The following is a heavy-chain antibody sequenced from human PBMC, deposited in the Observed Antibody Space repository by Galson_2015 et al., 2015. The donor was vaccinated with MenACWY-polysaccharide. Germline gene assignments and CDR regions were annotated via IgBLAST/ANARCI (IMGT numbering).Heavy chain of an antibody. Sequence: LRLSCAASGFTFSSYAMHWVRPAPGKGLEWVAVISYNGNNIYYADSEEGRFTISRDNFKSTLYLQMNSLRPEDTGVYYCARSYCDRTTCYGMDVWGQGTMVTVSS. CDR2: ISYNGNNI. D-gene: IGHD2-21*01. V-gene: IGHV3-30-3*01. CDR3: ARSYCDRTTCYGMDV. CDR1: GFTFSSYA. J-gene: IGHJ6*02.